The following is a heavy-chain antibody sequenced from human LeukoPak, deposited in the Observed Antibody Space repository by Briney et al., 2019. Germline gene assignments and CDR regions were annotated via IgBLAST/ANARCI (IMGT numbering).Heavy chain of an antibody. CDR1: GFTFSSYS. D-gene: IGHD6-13*01. J-gene: IGHJ4*02. CDR3: AKKERRIAAAVYFDY. Sequence: PGGSLRLSCAASGFTFSSYSMNWVRQAPGKGLEWVSSISSSSSYIYYADSVKGRFTISRDNSKNTLYLQMNSLRAEDTAVYYCAKKERRIAAAVYFDYWGQGTLVTVSS. CDR2: ISSSSSYI. V-gene: IGHV3-21*04.